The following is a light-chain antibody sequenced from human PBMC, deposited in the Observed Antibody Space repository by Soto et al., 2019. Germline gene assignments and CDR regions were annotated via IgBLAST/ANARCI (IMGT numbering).Light chain of an antibody. CDR2: GAS. Sequence: EIVMTQSPATLSVSPGERATLSCRASKSVSSNFAWYQQKPGQAPRLLIYGASTSATGIPARFSGSGCGTEFTLTISSLQSEEFAVYYCQQYNNWPPLTFGQGTRLEIK. J-gene: IGKJ5*01. CDR3: QQYNNWPPLT. V-gene: IGKV3-15*01. CDR1: KSVSSN.